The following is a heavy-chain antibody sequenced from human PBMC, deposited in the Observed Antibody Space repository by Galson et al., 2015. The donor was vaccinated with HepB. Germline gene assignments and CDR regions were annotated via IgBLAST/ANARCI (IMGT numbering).Heavy chain of an antibody. J-gene: IGHJ4*02. CDR3: ARGQLPLLLESTPDFDY. CDR2: ISSSGSTI. Sequence: SLRLSCAASGFTFSSYEMNWVRQAPGKGLEWVSYISSSGSTIYYADSVKGRFTISRDNAKNSLYLQMNSLRAEDTAVYYCARGQLPLLLESTPDFDYWGQGTLVTVSS. V-gene: IGHV3-48*03. D-gene: IGHD3-3*01. CDR1: GFTFSSYE.